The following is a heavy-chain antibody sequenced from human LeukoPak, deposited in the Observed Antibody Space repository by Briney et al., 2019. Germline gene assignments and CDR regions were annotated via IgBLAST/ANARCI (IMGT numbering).Heavy chain of an antibody. CDR2: IYHSGST. Sequence: SETLSLTCAVSGGSISSSNWWSWVRQPPGKGLEWIGEIYHSGSTNYNPSLKSRVTISVDKSKNQFSLKLSSVTAADTAAYYCAREGCSGGSCYYYYGMDVWGQGTTVTVSS. J-gene: IGHJ6*02. CDR1: GGSISSSNW. CDR3: AREGCSGGSCYYYYGMDV. V-gene: IGHV4-4*02. D-gene: IGHD2-15*01.